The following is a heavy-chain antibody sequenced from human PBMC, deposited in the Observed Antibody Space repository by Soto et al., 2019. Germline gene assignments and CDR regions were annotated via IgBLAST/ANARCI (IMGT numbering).Heavy chain of an antibody. Sequence: QVQLQESGPGLVKPSETLSLTCTVSGGSISSYYWSWIRQPPGKGLEWIGYIYYSGSTNYNPSLKSRVTISIDTSKNQFSLKLSSVTAADTAVYYCARVFHSSSWYGKGYYYGMDVWGQGTTVTVSS. D-gene: IGHD6-13*01. CDR3: ARVFHSSSWYGKGYYYGMDV. CDR2: IYYSGST. V-gene: IGHV4-59*01. CDR1: GGSISSYY. J-gene: IGHJ6*02.